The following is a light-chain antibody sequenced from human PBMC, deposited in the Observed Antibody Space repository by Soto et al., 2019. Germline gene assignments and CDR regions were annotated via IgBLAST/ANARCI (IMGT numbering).Light chain of an antibody. V-gene: IGKV1-27*01. CDR1: RGIGNS. CDR3: QKYNSAPLT. Sequence: DIQMTQSPSSLSASVGDRVTITCRATRGIGNSLAWYQQKPGKVPSLLVYSASTLQSGVAPRFSGSGSGTDFTLTISSLQPEDVATYYCQKYNSAPLTFGGGTTVEIK. CDR2: SAS. J-gene: IGKJ4*01.